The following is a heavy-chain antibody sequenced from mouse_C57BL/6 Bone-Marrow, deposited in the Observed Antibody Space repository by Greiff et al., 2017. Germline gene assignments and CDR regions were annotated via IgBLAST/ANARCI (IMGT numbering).Heavy chain of an antibody. J-gene: IGHJ4*01. CDR2: ILPGSGST. Sequence: QVQLQQSGAELMKPGASVKLSCKATGCTFTGYWIEWVKQRPGHGLEWIGEILPGSGSTNYNEKFKGKATFTADPSSNTAYMQLSSLTTEDSAIYYCASSLDYYAMDYWGQGTSVTVSS. CDR3: ASSLDYYAMDY. CDR1: GCTFTGYW. D-gene: IGHD4-1*01. V-gene: IGHV1-9*01.